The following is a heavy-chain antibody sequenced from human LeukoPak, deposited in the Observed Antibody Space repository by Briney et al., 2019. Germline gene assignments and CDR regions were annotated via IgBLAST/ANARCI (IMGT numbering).Heavy chain of an antibody. CDR3: ASAGIVVVPASDWFDP. J-gene: IGHJ5*02. V-gene: IGHV3-21*01. Sequence: GGSLRLSCAACGFTFSSYSMNWVRQAPGKGLEWVSSISSSSSYIYYADSVKGRFTISRDNAKNSLYLKMNSLRAENTAVYYCASAGIVVVPASDWFDPWGQGTLVTVSS. D-gene: IGHD2-2*01. CDR2: ISSSSSYI. CDR1: GFTFSSYS.